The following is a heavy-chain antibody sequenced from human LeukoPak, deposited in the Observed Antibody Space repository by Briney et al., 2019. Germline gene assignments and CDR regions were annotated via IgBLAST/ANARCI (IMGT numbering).Heavy chain of an antibody. CDR3: ARDAVYGYSYGYFGY. CDR2: ISSSSSYI. D-gene: IGHD5-18*01. Sequence: PGGSLRLSCAASGFTFSSYSMNWVRQAPGKGLEWVSSISSSSSYIYYADSVKGRFTISRDNAKNSLYLQMNSLRAEDTAVYYCARDAVYGYSYGYFGYWGQGTLVTVSS. V-gene: IGHV3-21*01. J-gene: IGHJ4*02. CDR1: GFTFSSYS.